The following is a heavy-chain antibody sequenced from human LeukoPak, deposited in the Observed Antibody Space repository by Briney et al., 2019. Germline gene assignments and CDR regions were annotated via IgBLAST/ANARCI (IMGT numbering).Heavy chain of an antibody. V-gene: IGHV3-53*01. CDR1: GFTFSSYA. Sequence: GSLRLSCAASGFTFSSYAMSWVRQAPGKGLEWVSVIYSGGSTYYADSVKGRFTISRDNSKNTLYLQMNSLRAEDTAVYYCARDHYDILTGYSWRYFDYWGQGTLVTVSS. CDR2: IYSGGST. D-gene: IGHD3-9*01. CDR3: ARDHYDILTGYSWRYFDY. J-gene: IGHJ4*02.